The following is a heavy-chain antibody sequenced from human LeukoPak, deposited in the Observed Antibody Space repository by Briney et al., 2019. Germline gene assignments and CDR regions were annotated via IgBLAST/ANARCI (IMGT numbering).Heavy chain of an antibody. CDR3: ARDAMITFGGVIVIPDYYYYYMDV. V-gene: IGHV3-21*01. CDR1: GFTFSSYS. D-gene: IGHD3-16*02. J-gene: IGHJ6*03. Sequence: PGGSLRLSCAASGFTFSSYSMNWVGQAPGKGLEWVSSISSSSSYIYYADSVKGRFTISRDNAKNSLYLQMNSLRAEDTAVYYCARDAMITFGGVIVIPDYYYYYMDVWGKGTTVTVSS. CDR2: ISSSSSYI.